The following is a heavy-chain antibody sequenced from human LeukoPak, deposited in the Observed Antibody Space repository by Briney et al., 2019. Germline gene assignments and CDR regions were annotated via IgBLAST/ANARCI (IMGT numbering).Heavy chain of an antibody. CDR1: GFTVSSNY. V-gene: IGHV3-23*01. Sequence: GGSLRLSCAASGFTVSSNYMSWVRQAPGKGLEWVSAISGSGGSTYYADSVKGRFTISRDNSKNTLYLQMNSLRAEDTAVYYCATPDYSSSWGFDYWGQGTLVTVSS. CDR2: ISGSGGST. CDR3: ATPDYSSSWGFDY. J-gene: IGHJ4*02. D-gene: IGHD6-13*01.